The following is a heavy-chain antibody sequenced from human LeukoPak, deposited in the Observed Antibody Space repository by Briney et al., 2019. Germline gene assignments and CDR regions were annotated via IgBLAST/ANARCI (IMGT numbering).Heavy chain of an antibody. CDR1: GGTFSSYA. J-gene: IGHJ4*02. CDR2: IIPIFGTA. D-gene: IGHD2-2*01. V-gene: IGHV1-69*13. CDR3: ARELGCSSTSCPYDY. Sequence: SVNVSCQPSGGTFSSYAISWVRQAPGQGLEWMGGIIPIFGTANYAQKFQGRVTITADESTSTAYMELSSLRSEDTAVYYCARELGCSSTSCPYDYWGQGTLVTVSS.